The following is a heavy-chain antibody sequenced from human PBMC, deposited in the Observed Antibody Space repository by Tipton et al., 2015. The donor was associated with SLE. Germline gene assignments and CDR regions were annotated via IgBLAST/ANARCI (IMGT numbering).Heavy chain of an antibody. CDR2: IDDSGSS. D-gene: IGHD3-10*01. J-gene: IGHJ3*01. Sequence: TLSLTCSVSGGSFSDHYWNWIRQPPGKGLEWIGGIDDSGSSNYNPSLKSRVTTSVDTSKNQFSLKLNSVTAADTAVYYCARGLRYYGSGRFGALDVWGLGTLVTVSS. CDR3: ARGLRYYGSGRFGALDV. CDR1: GGSFSDHY. V-gene: IGHV4-34*01.